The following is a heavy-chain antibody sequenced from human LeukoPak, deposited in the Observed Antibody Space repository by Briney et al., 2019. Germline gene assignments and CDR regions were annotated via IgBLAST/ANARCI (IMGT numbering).Heavy chain of an antibody. Sequence: GGSLIPSCASSGCTFSSYAMSWVRQAPGKGLEWVSAISGSGGSTYYADSVKGRFTISRDNSKNTLYLQMNSLRAEDTAVYYCAKGKPGRQWELLRFDAFDIWGQGTMVTVSS. J-gene: IGHJ3*02. CDR2: ISGSGGST. CDR1: GCTFSSYA. CDR3: AKGKPGRQWELLRFDAFDI. V-gene: IGHV3-23*01. D-gene: IGHD1-26*01.